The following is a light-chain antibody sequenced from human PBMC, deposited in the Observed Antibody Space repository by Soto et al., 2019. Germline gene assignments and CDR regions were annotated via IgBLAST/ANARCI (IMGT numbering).Light chain of an antibody. CDR3: QQYNSYSKT. CDR2: KAS. Sequence: DIQITQSPSTLSGSVGDRVTITCRASQTISSWLAWYQQKPGKAPKLLIYKASTLKSGVPSRFSGSGSGTEFTLTISSLQPDDFATYYCQQYNSYSKTFGQGTRLEIK. V-gene: IGKV1-5*03. J-gene: IGKJ5*01. CDR1: QTISSW.